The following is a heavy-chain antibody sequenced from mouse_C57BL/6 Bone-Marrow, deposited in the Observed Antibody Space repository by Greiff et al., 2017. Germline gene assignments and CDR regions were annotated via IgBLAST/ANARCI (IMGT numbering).Heavy chain of an antibody. D-gene: IGHD2-1*01. CDR2: IDPSDSYT. CDR3: AREDGNSFAY. J-gene: IGHJ3*01. Sequence: QVQLQQPGAELVKPGASVKLSCKASGYTFTSYWMQWVKQRPGQGLEWMGEIDPSDSYTNYNQKFKGKATLTVDTSSSTAYMQLSSLTSEDSSVYYDAREDGNSFAYWGQGTLVTVSA. V-gene: IGHV1-50*01. CDR1: GYTFTSYW.